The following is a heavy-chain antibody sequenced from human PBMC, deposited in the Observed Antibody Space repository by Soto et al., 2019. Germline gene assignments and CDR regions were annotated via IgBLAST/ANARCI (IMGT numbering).Heavy chain of an antibody. CDR3: AREEGLLNWFDP. CDR2: ISSSSSTI. V-gene: IGHV3-48*01. Sequence: EVQLVESGGGLVQPGGSLRLSCAASGFTFSSYSMNWVRQAPGKGLEWVSYISSSSSTIYYEDSVKGRFTISRDNAKNPLYLQMNSLRAEDTAVYYCAREEGLLNWFDPWGQGTLVTVSS. CDR1: GFTFSSYS. J-gene: IGHJ5*02. D-gene: IGHD1-26*01.